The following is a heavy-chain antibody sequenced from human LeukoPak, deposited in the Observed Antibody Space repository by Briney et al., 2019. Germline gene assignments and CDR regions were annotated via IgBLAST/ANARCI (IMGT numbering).Heavy chain of an antibody. CDR1: GDSISTPTYY. Sequence: SETLSLTCTVSGDSISTPTYYWGWLRQPPGKGLEWIGSIYYSGSTYYNPSLKSRVTISVDTSKNQFSLKLSSVTAADTAVYYCARRYCSGGSCRFDPWGQGTLVTVSS. CDR3: ARRYCSGGSCRFDP. CDR2: IYYSGST. J-gene: IGHJ5*02. V-gene: IGHV4-39*01. D-gene: IGHD2-15*01.